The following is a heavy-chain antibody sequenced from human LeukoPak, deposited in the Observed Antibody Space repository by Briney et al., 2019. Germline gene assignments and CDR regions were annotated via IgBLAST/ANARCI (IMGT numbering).Heavy chain of an antibody. CDR1: GDSVSSNSAA. CDR3: ARANTYSSSWDFDY. Sequence: SQTLSLTCAISGDSVSSNSAAWNWIRQSPSRGLEWQGRTYYRSKWYNDYAVSVKSRITINPDTSKNQFSLQLNSVTPEDTAVYYCARANTYSSSWDFDYWGQGTLVTVSS. V-gene: IGHV6-1*01. CDR2: TYYRSKWYN. J-gene: IGHJ4*02. D-gene: IGHD6-6*01.